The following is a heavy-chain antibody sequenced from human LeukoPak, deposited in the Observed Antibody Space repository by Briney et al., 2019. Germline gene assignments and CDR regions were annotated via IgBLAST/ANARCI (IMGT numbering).Heavy chain of an antibody. CDR3: AGIAASKLALDY. Sequence: SETLSLTCTVSGGSISSSSYYWGWIRQPPGKGLEWIGTIYYSGSTYYNPSLKSRVTISVDTSKNQFSLKLSSVTAADTAVYYCAGIAASKLALDYWGQGTLVTVSS. CDR1: GGSISSSSYY. J-gene: IGHJ4*02. D-gene: IGHD6-13*01. CDR2: IYYSGST. V-gene: IGHV4-39*01.